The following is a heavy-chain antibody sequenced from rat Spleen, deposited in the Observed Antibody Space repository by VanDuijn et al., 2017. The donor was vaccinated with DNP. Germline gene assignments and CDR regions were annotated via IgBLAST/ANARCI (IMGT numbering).Heavy chain of an antibody. CDR1: GFTFSNYY. J-gene: IGHJ2*01. Sequence: VQLVESGGGLVQPGRSMKLSCAASGFTFSNYYMAWVRQAPTKGLEWIAAISSVGSTYYNLALKSRLSISRDTSKSQVFLKMSSLQTEDTAIYFCTRKMDWGQGVMVTVSA. CDR2: ISSVGST. D-gene: IGHD1-12*02. V-gene: IGHV2S12*01. CDR3: TRKMD.